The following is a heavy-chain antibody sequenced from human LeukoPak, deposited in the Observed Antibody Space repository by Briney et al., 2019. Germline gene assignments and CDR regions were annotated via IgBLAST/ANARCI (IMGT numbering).Heavy chain of an antibody. CDR3: ARERVRYYDSSGYLAY. V-gene: IGHV1-2*02. Sequence: ASVKVSCKASGYTFTGYYLHWVRQAPGQGLEWMGWINPNSGGTNYAQKFQGRVTMTRDTSISTAYMELSSLRCDDTAVYYCARERVRYYDSSGYLAYWGQGTLVTVSS. D-gene: IGHD3-22*01. J-gene: IGHJ4*02. CDR1: GYTFTGYY. CDR2: INPNSGGT.